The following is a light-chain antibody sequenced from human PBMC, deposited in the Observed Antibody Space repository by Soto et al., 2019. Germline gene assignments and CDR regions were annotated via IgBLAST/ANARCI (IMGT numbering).Light chain of an antibody. V-gene: IGLV1-51*01. Sequence: QSVLTQSPSVSAAPGQKVTISCSGSTSNIGTHDVAWYQQFPGTAPKLLIYDNNDRPSGIPDRFSGSKSGTSATLGITGLQTGDEADYYCATWDSSLGAGVFGGGTKLTVL. J-gene: IGLJ2*01. CDR3: ATWDSSLGAGV. CDR2: DNN. CDR1: TSNIGTHD.